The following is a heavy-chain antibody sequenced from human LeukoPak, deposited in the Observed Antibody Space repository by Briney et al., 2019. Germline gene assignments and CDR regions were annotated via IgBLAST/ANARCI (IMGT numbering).Heavy chain of an antibody. CDR3: ARGNSVLRFLEWLGYNWFDP. CDR2: IYYSGST. Sequence: SETLSLTCTVSGGSISSSSYYWGWIRQPPGKGLEWIGSIYYSGSTYYNPSLKSRVTISVDTSKNQFSLKLSSVTAADTAVYYCARGNSVLRFLEWLGYNWFDPWGQGTLVTVSS. J-gene: IGHJ5*02. V-gene: IGHV4-39*07. D-gene: IGHD3-3*01. CDR1: GGSISSSSYY.